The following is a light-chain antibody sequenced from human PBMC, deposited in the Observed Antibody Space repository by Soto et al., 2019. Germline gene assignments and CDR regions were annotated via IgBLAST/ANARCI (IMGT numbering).Light chain of an antibody. Sequence: DIQMTQSPSSLSASVGDRVTITCRASQSISSYLHWYQQEPGKAPKLLIYTASSWQSGVQSRFSGRGFGTDFTLTISSLQPEVFATYYCQRSFSTPLTFGGGTKVEIK. CDR3: QRSFSTPLT. V-gene: IGKV1-39*01. CDR1: QSISSY. CDR2: TAS. J-gene: IGKJ4*01.